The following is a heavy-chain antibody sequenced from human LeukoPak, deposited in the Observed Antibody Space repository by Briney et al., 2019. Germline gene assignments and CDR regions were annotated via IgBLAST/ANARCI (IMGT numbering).Heavy chain of an antibody. D-gene: IGHD6-19*01. CDR3: ARLPIEVGGDVLDY. V-gene: IGHV3-48*03. Sequence: GGSLRLSCAASGFTFSSYEMNWVRQAPGKGLEWVSYISSGGRSIYYADSVKGRFTISRDNDKKSLYLQMNSLRADDTAVYYCARLPIEVGGDVLDYWGQGTLVTVSS. CDR1: GFTFSSYE. J-gene: IGHJ4*02. CDR2: ISSGGRSI.